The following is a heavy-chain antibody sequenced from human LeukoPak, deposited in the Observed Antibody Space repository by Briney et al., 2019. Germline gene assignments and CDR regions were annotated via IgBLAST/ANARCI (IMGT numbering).Heavy chain of an antibody. V-gene: IGHV3-7*01. Sequence: HTGGSLRLSCAASGFTFSSYWMSWVRQAPGKGLEWVANIKQDGSEKYYVDSMKGRFTISRDNAKNSLYLQMNSLRAEDTAVYYCARVLYNWNDNPLFGYWGQGTLVTVSS. CDR1: GFTFSSYW. D-gene: IGHD1-20*01. CDR2: IKQDGSEK. J-gene: IGHJ4*02. CDR3: ARVLYNWNDNPLFGY.